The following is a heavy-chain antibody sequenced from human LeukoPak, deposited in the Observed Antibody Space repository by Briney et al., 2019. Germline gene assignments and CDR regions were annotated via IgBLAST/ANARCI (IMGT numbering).Heavy chain of an antibody. CDR2: ISGSGGST. V-gene: IGHV3-23*01. J-gene: IGHJ4*02. CDR1: GFTFSSYA. Sequence: PGGSLRLSCAASGFTFSSYAMSWVRQAPGKGLEWVSAISGSGGSTYYADSLKGRFTISRDNSKNTLYLQMNSLRAEDTAVYYCAKGNGRWLQLHFDYWGQGTLVTVSS. D-gene: IGHD5-24*01. CDR3: AKGNGRWLQLHFDY.